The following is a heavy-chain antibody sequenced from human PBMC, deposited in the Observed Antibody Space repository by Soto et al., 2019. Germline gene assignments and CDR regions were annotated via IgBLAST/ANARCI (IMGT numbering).Heavy chain of an antibody. CDR1: GGSISSSNW. Sequence: SETLSLTCAVSGGSISSSNWWSWVRQPPGKGLEWIGEIYHSGSTNYNPSLKSRVTISVDTSKNQFSLKLSSVTAADTAVYYCARDLYYYDSSGYYRLDWFDPWGQGTLVTVSS. CDR3: ARDLYYYDSSGYYRLDWFDP. V-gene: IGHV4-4*02. CDR2: IYHSGST. J-gene: IGHJ5*02. D-gene: IGHD3-22*01.